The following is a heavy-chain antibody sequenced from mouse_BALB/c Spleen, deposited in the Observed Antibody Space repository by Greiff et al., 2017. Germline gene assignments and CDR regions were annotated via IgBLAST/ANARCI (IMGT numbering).Heavy chain of an antibody. CDR2: IYPGDGDT. V-gene: IGHV1-82*01. J-gene: IGHJ2*01. CDR3: ARRDGNYLYFDY. CDR1: GYAFSSSW. Sequence: QVQLQQSGPELVKPGASVKISCKASGYAFSSSWMNWVKQRPGQGLEWIGRIYPGDGDTNYNGKFKGKATLTADKSSSTAYMQLSSLTSVDSAVYFCARRDGNYLYFDYWGQGTTRTVSS. D-gene: IGHD2-1*01.